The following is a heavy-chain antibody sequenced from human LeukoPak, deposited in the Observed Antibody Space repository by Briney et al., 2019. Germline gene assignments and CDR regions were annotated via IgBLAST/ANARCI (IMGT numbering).Heavy chain of an antibody. CDR2: IYHSGST. J-gene: IGHJ6*02. CDR1: GYSISSGYY. D-gene: IGHD5-18*01. V-gene: IGHV4-38-2*02. Sequence: PSETLSLTCTVSGYSISSGYYWGWIRQPPGKGLEWIGSIYHSGSTYYNPSLESRVTISVDTSKNQFSLKLSSVTAADTAVYYCASNVDTAMGAEGMDVWGQGTTVTVSS. CDR3: ASNVDTAMGAEGMDV.